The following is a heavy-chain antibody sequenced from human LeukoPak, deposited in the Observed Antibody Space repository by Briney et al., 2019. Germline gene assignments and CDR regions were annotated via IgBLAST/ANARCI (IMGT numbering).Heavy chain of an antibody. D-gene: IGHD6-19*01. CDR1: GYSFTGYW. J-gene: IGHJ4*02. Sequence: GESLKISCKGSGYSFTGYWISWVRQMPGKGLEWMERIDPSDSYTNYSPSFQGHVTISADKSISTAYLQWSSLKASDTAMYYCARTRIIGYSSGWFNWGQGTLVTVSS. V-gene: IGHV5-10-1*01. CDR2: IDPSDSYT. CDR3: ARTRIIGYSSGWFN.